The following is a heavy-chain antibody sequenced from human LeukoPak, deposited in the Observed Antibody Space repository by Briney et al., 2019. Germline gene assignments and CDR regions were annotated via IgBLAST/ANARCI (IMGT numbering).Heavy chain of an antibody. CDR2: ISASGGTT. CDR1: GFTFNNYA. CDR3: AKEPREYCSSTSCPNWFDS. V-gene: IGHV3-23*01. D-gene: IGHD2-2*01. J-gene: IGHJ5*01. Sequence: GGPLRLSCAASGFTFNNYAMSWVRQAPGKGLEWVSSISASGGTTYYADSVKGRFTISRDNSENTLFLQMNSLRAEDTAVYYCAKEPREYCSSTSCPNWFDSWGQGTLVTVSS.